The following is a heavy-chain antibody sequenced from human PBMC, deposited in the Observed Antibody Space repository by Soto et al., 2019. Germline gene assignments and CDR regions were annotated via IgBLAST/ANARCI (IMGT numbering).Heavy chain of an antibody. Sequence: QVHLVQSGAEVKKPGSSVKVSCEASADTFNSHTLSWVRQAPGQGLEWMGRIIPSLDMANYAQNFQGRVTITADKSTNTAYMALTSLRSEDRAIYFCARDVSLYGDFDQWCQGALVTVSS. D-gene: IGHD4-17*01. V-gene: IGHV1-69*08. J-gene: IGHJ4*02. CDR1: ADTFNSHT. CDR3: ARDVSLYGDFDQ. CDR2: IIPSLDMA.